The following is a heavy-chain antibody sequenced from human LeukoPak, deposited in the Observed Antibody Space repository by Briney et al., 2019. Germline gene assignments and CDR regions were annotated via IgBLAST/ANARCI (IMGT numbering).Heavy chain of an antibody. CDR1: GGSISSYY. CDR3: AGQGPNYRNPFDY. V-gene: IGHV4-4*09. D-gene: IGHD4-11*01. CDR2: IYTSGRT. J-gene: IGHJ4*02. Sequence: SETLSLTCTVSGGSISSYYWSWIRQPPGKGLDWIGYIYTSGRTNYIPSLKSRGTISVDPHTNQFSLKLSSVTAADTAVYSCAGQGPNYRNPFDYWGQGTLVAVSS.